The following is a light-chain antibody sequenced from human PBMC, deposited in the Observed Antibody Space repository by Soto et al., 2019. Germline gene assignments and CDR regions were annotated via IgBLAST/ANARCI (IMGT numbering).Light chain of an antibody. Sequence: EIVLTQSPATLSLSPGERATLSCRASQSVSSYLAWYQQKPGQAPRLLIYDASTRATGIPARFSGSGSGTDFTLTISSLEPEDFAVYYCQQRSNWPPRITFGQGTQLEIK. CDR2: DAS. CDR1: QSVSSY. J-gene: IGKJ5*01. V-gene: IGKV3-11*01. CDR3: QQRSNWPPRIT.